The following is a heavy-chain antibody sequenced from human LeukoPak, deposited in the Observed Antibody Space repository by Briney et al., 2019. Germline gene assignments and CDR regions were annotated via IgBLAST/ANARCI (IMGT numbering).Heavy chain of an antibody. CDR3: ARVGYSSSGGRAVGRYYYYMDV. J-gene: IGHJ6*03. V-gene: IGHV1-46*01. CDR1: GYTFTSYY. CDR2: INPSGGST. D-gene: IGHD2-15*01. Sequence: ASVKVSCKAPGYTFTSYYMHWVRQAPGQGLEWMGIINPSGGSTSYAQKFQGRVTMTRDMSTSTVYMELSSLRSEDTAVYYCARVGYSSSGGRAVGRYYYYMDVWGKGTTVTVSS.